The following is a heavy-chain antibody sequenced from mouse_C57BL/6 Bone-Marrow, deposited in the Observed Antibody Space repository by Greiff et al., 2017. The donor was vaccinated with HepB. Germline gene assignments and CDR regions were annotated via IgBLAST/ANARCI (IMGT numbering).Heavy chain of an antibody. CDR2: IHPNSGST. D-gene: IGHD2-2*01. Sequence: QVQLKQPGAELVKPGASVKLSCKASGYTFTSYWMHWVKQRPGQGLEWIGMIHPNSGSTNYNEKFKSKATLTVDKSSSTAYMQLSSLTSEDSAVYYCARMVTSPMDYWGQGTSVTVSS. V-gene: IGHV1-64*01. CDR1: GYTFTSYW. J-gene: IGHJ4*01. CDR3: ARMVTSPMDY.